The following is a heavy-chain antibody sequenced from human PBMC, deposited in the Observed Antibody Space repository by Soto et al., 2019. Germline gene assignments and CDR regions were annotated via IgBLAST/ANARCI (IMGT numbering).Heavy chain of an antibody. CDR2: IKQDGSEK. Sequence: GGSLRLSCAASGFTFSSYWMSWVRQAPGKGLEWVANIKQDGSEKYYVDSVKGRFTISRDNAKNSLYLQMNSLRAEDTAVYYCARGPSIGYCSSTSCYFYYMDVWGKGTTVTVSS. CDR1: GFTFSSYW. D-gene: IGHD2-2*01. V-gene: IGHV3-7*01. J-gene: IGHJ6*03. CDR3: ARGPSIGYCSSTSCYFYYMDV.